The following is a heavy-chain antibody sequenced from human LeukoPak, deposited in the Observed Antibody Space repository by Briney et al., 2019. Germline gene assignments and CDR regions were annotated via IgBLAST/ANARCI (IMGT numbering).Heavy chain of an antibody. D-gene: IGHD4-11*01. CDR3: AATVTTADY. V-gene: IGHV4-34*01. Sequence: SETLSLTCAVYGGSFSGYYWSWIRQPPGKGLEWIGKINHSGSTNYNPSLKSRVTISVDTSKNQFSLKLISVTAADTAVYYCAATVTTADYWGQGTLVTVSS. J-gene: IGHJ4*02. CDR1: GGSFSGYY. CDR2: INHSGST.